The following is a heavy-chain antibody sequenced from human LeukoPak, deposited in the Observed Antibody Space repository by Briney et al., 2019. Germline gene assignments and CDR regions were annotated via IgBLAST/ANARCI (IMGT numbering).Heavy chain of an antibody. D-gene: IGHD4-17*01. CDR2: INPSGGST. Sequence: ASVKVSCKASGYTFTSYYMHWVRQAPGQGLEWMGIINPSGGSTSYAQKFQGRVTMTRDTSTSTVYMELSSLRSEDTAVYYCARVGVISAPSTYGDLDVWGQGTTVTVSS. CDR1: GYTFTSYY. V-gene: IGHV1-46*01. J-gene: IGHJ6*02. CDR3: ARVGVISAPSTYGDLDV.